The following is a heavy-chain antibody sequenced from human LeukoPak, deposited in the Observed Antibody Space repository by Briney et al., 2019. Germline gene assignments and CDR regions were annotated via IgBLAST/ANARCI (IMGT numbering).Heavy chain of an antibody. J-gene: IGHJ2*01. V-gene: IGHV4-61*01. CDR1: GGSVSSGSYY. Sequence: SETLSLTCTVSGGSVSSGSYYWSWIRQPPGKGLEWIGYIYYSGSTNYNPSLKSRVTISVDTSKNQFSLKLSSVTAADTAVYYCARASYSGSSRRNFDLWGRGTLVTVSS. CDR3: ARASYSGSSRRNFDL. CDR2: IYYSGST. D-gene: IGHD1-26*01.